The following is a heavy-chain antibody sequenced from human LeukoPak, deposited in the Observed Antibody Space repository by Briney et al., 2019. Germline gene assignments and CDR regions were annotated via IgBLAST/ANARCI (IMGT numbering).Heavy chain of an antibody. CDR1: GFTFDNYR. J-gene: IGHJ4*02. Sequence: PGGSLRLSRAASGFTFDNYRMSWVRHAPGKGLEWVSTVNADGGNTYYADSVKGRFTISRDNSKSTLILQMNSLRVEDTALYYCTKRVKYGGTWDHFADWGQGTLVTVSS. V-gene: IGHV3-23*01. CDR3: TKRVKYGGTWDHFAD. CDR2: VNADGGNT. D-gene: IGHD1-26*01.